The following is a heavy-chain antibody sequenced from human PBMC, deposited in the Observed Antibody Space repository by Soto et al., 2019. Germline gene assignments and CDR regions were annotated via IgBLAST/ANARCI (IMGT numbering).Heavy chain of an antibody. CDR1: GYTFTGYY. Sequence: ASVKVSCKASGYTFTGYYMHWVRQAPGQGLEWMGWINPNSGGTNYAQKFQGWVTMTRDTSISTAYMELSRLRSDDTAVYYCARDWEGSSPRIAAAGTFDYWGQGTLVTVSS. J-gene: IGHJ4*02. V-gene: IGHV1-2*04. CDR3: ARDWEGSSPRIAAAGTFDY. CDR2: INPNSGGT. D-gene: IGHD6-13*01.